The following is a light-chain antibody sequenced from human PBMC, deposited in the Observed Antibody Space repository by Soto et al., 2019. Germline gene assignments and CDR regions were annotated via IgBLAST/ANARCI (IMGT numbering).Light chain of an antibody. CDR2: EVS. J-gene: IGLJ1*01. CDR3: SSYAGSNNLYV. Sequence: QSVLTQPPSASGPPGQSVTISCTGTSSDIGVYNYVSWYQQHPGKAPKLMIYEVSKRPSGVPDRFSGSKSGNTASLTVSGLQAEDEADYYCSSYAGSNNLYVFGTGTKVTVL. CDR1: SSDIGVYNY. V-gene: IGLV2-8*01.